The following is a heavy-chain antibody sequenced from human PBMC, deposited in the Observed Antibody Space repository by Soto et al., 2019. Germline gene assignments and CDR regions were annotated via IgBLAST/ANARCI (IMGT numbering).Heavy chain of an antibody. J-gene: IGHJ5*02. D-gene: IGHD3-10*01. V-gene: IGHV1-18*01. CDR2: ISAYNGNT. CDR3: ARDDRVVRGVIRFDP. CDR1: GYTFTSYG. Sequence: QVQLVQSGAEVKKPGASVKVSCKASGYTFTSYGISWVRQAPGQGLEWMGWISAYNGNTNYAQKLQGRVTMTTDPSTSTAYMERRGLRSDDTAVYYCARDDRVVRGVIRFDPWGQGTLVTVSS.